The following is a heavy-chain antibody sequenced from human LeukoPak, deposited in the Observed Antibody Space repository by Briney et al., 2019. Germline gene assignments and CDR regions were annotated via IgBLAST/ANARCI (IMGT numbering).Heavy chain of an antibody. CDR3: ARDKPLTLGTTHYYYGMDV. D-gene: IGHD1-7*01. CDR1: GGSISSYY. CDR2: IYYSGST. J-gene: IGHJ6*02. V-gene: IGHV4-59*01. Sequence: SETLSLTCTVSGGSISSYYWSWIRQPPGKGLEWIGYIYYSGSTNYNPSLKSRVTISLDTSKNHFSLKLSSVTAADTGVYYCARDKPLTLGTTHYYYGMDVWGQGTTVTVSS.